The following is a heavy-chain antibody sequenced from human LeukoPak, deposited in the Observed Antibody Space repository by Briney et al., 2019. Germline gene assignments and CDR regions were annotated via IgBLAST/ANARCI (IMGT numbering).Heavy chain of an antibody. CDR2: IYSGGST. CDR1: GFTVSSNY. J-gene: IGHJ4*02. V-gene: IGHV3-53*01. CDR3: ARGYCSGGSCYPGLDF. D-gene: IGHD2-15*01. Sequence: GGSLRLSCAASGFTVSSNYMSWVRQAPGKGLEWVSVIYSGGSTYYADSVKGRFTISRDSSKNTLYLQVNSLKAEDTAVYYCARGYCSGGSCYPGLDFWGQGTQVTVSS.